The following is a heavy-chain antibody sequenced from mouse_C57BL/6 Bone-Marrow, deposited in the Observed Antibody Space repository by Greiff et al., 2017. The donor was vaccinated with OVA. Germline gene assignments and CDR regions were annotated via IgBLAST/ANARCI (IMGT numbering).Heavy chain of an antibody. J-gene: IGHJ2*01. V-gene: IGHV14-4*01. D-gene: IGHD1-1*01. CDR1: GFNIKDDY. Sequence: VQLQQSGAELVRPGASVKLSCTASGFNIKDDYMHWVKQRPEQGLEWIGWIDPENGDTEYASKFQGKATITADTSSNTAYLQLSSLTSEDTAVYYCSPFTTVAFEYWGQGTTLTVSS. CDR2: IDPENGDT. CDR3: SPFTTVAFEY.